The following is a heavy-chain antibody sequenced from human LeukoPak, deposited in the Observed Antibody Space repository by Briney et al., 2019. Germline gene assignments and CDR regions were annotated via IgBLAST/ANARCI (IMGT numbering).Heavy chain of an antibody. CDR1: GGTFSSYA. D-gene: IGHD5-18*01. Sequence: SVKVSCKASGGTFSSYAISWVRQAPGQGLEWMGGIIPIFGTANYAQKFQGRVTITADESTSTAYMELSSLRSEDTAVYYCAREGGGYSYVLHYVDYWGQGTLVTVSS. CDR2: IIPIFGTA. J-gene: IGHJ4*02. CDR3: AREGGGYSYVLHYVDY. V-gene: IGHV1-69*01.